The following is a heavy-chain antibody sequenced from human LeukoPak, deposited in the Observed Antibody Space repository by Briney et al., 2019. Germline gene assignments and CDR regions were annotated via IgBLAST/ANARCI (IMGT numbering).Heavy chain of an antibody. CDR1: GGSISSGGYY. Sequence: SQTLSLTCTVSGGSISSGGYYWSWIRQHPGKGLEWIGYIYYSGSTYYNPSLKSRVTISVDTSKNQFSLKLSSVTAADTAVYYCAGDRVVAPARYYYYGMDVWGQGTTVTVSS. V-gene: IGHV4-31*03. J-gene: IGHJ6*02. D-gene: IGHD2-15*01. CDR2: IYYSGST. CDR3: AGDRVVAPARYYYYGMDV.